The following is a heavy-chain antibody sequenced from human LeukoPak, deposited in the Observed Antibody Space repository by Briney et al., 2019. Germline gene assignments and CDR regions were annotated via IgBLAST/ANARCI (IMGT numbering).Heavy chain of an antibody. J-gene: IGHJ6*02. CDR3: ASLDYYYYGMDV. Sequence: GASVKVSCKASGYTFTSYYMHWVRQAPGQGLEWMGWINPNSGGTNYAQKFQGRVTMTRDTSISTAYMELSRLTSDDTAVYYCASLDYYYYGMDVWGQGTTVTVSS. CDR1: GYTFTSYY. V-gene: IGHV1-2*02. CDR2: INPNSGGT.